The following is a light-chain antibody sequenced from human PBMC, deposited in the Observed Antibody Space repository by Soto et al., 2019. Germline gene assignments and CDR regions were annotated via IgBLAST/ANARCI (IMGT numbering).Light chain of an antibody. J-gene: IGKJ4*01. CDR1: QSFRGL. CDR3: QQYGSSPPLS. V-gene: IGKV3-20*01. Sequence: EVEWTQSPVTLYLSPGERATLSCRASQSFRGLLAWYQQKPGQAPRLLIYGASSRATGIPDRFSGSGSGTDFTLTISRLEPEDFAVYHCQQYGSSPPLSFGGGTKV. CDR2: GAS.